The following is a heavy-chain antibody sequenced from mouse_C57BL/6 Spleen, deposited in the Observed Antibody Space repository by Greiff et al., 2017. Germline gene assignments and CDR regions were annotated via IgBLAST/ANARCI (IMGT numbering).Heavy chain of an antibody. J-gene: IGHJ3*01. CDR2: IRNNANSHAT. CDR3: TGPGDSWFAY. Sequence: EVQLVESGGGLVQPGGSMKLSCAASGFTFSDAWMDWVRQSPEKGLEWVAEIRNNANSHATYYAESVKGRFTISRDASKSSVYLHMNSSRAEATGNYYCTGPGDSWFAYWGQGTLVTVSA. CDR1: GFTFSDAW. V-gene: IGHV6-6*01.